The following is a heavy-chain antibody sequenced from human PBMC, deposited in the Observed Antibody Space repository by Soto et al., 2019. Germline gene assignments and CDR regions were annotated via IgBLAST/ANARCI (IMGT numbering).Heavy chain of an antibody. Sequence: PGGSLRLSCAASGFTFSSYDMHWVRQATGKGLEWVSAIGTAGDTYYPGSVKGRFTISRENAKNSLYLQMNSLRAEDTAVYYCARDPSIAVPSRHAPGIADYWGQGTLVTVSS. D-gene: IGHD6-13*01. V-gene: IGHV3-13*01. CDR2: IGTAGDT. J-gene: IGHJ4*02. CDR3: ARDPSIAVPSRHAPGIADY. CDR1: GFTFSSYD.